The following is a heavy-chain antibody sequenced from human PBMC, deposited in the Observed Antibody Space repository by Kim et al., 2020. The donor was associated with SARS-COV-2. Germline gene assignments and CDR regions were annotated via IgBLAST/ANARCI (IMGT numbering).Heavy chain of an antibody. V-gene: IGHV1-2*02. CDR3: AREGWELLFLGY. J-gene: IGHJ4*02. CDR2: T. Sequence: TNYAQTFQGRVTMTRDTSISTAYMELSRLRSDDTDVYYCAREGWELLFLGYWGQGTLVTVSS. D-gene: IGHD1-26*01.